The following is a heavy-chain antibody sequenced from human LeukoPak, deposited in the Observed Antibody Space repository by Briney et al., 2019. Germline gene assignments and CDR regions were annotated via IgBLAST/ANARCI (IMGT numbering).Heavy chain of an antibody. J-gene: IGHJ6*02. V-gene: IGHV4-34*01. Sequence: PSETLALTCAVYGGSFSGYYWSWIRQPPGKGLEWIGEINHSESTNYNPSLKSRVTISVDTSKNQFSLKLSSVTAADTAVYYCARDRYCSSTSCYGNYYYGMDVWGQGTTVTVSS. D-gene: IGHD2-2*01. CDR2: INHSEST. CDR3: ARDRYCSSTSCYGNYYYGMDV. CDR1: GGSFSGYY.